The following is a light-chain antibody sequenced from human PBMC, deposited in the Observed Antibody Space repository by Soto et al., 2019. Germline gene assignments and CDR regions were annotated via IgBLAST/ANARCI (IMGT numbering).Light chain of an antibody. CDR2: GAS. CDR1: QPVSSNY. V-gene: IGKV3-20*01. Sequence: SPGERATLSCRASQPVSSNYLAWYQHKPGQAPRLLIYGASSRATGIPDRFSGSGSGTDFTLTISRLEPEDFAVYYCQQYGTSLRTFGQGTKVDIK. CDR3: QQYGTSLRT. J-gene: IGKJ1*01.